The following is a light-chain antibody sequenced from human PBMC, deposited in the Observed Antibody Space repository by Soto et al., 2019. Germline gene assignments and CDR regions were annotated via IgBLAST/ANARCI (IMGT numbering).Light chain of an antibody. J-gene: IGKJ3*01. CDR3: QQYNNWPFT. CDR2: GAS. Sequence: EIVMTQSPATLSVSPGERATLSCRASQSVSSNLAWYQQKPGQAPRLLIYGASTRATGIPARFSGSGSGTEFTLTISSVKFEDFAVYYCQQYNNWPFTFGPGTKVDIK. CDR1: QSVSSN. V-gene: IGKV3-15*01.